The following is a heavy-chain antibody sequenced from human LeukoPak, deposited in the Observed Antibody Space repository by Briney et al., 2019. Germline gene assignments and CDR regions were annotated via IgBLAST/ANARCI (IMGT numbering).Heavy chain of an antibody. CDR3: AKEGCTFSTCYINC. CDR1: GFSFDSYA. J-gene: IGHJ4*02. V-gene: IGHV3-23*01. D-gene: IGHD2-2*02. Sequence: PGGSLRLSCAASGFSFDSYAMYWVRQAPGEGLEWVSAITADGDIKYYADSVKGRFTISRDNSKNTLHLQMNSLRADDTAVYYCAKEGCTFSTCYINCWGQGTLVTVSS. CDR2: ITADGDIK.